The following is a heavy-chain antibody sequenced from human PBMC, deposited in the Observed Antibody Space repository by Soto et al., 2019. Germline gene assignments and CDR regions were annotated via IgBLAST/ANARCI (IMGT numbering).Heavy chain of an antibody. CDR3: AGHSRGWHGRGVPLDY. CDR2: IWYDGVNK. D-gene: IGHD6-19*01. Sequence: QVQLVESGGGVVQPGRSLRLSCAESGFTFSGYVMHWVRQAPGKGLEWVAVIWYDGVNKYYTESVRGRFTISRDNSKHTLYLQMNSLRAEDTAVYFCAGHSRGWHGRGVPLDYWGQGALVTVSS. J-gene: IGHJ4*02. V-gene: IGHV3-33*01. CDR1: GFTFSGYV.